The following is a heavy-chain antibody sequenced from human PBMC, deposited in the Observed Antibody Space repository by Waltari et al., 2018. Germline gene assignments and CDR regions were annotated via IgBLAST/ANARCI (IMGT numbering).Heavy chain of an antibody. CDR3: ARGLTAYSSSWLDY. Sequence: QVQLVQSGAEVKKPGASVKVSCKASGYPFPSYAINWVRQATGQGLEWMGWMNPNSGNTGYAQKFQGRVTITRNTSISTAYMELSSLRSEDTAVYYCARGLTAYSSSWLDYWGQGTLVTVSS. V-gene: IGHV1-8*03. J-gene: IGHJ4*02. D-gene: IGHD6-13*01. CDR2: MNPNSGNT. CDR1: GYPFPSYA.